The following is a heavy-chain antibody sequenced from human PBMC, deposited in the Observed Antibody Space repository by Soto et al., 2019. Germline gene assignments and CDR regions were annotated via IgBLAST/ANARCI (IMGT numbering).Heavy chain of an antibody. V-gene: IGHV3-15*01. J-gene: IGHJ4*02. D-gene: IGHD1-26*01. Sequence: GGSLRLSCAASGFIFKNAWMIWVRQAPGKGLEWVGHVKMMTDGGSTEYAAPVKGRFMISRDDSRNMAYLQMNSLRSEDTGVYYCTTDIAGLGEGEFDDWGQGTQVTVSS. CDR2: VKMMTDGGST. CDR3: TTDIAGLGEGEFDD. CDR1: GFIFKNAW.